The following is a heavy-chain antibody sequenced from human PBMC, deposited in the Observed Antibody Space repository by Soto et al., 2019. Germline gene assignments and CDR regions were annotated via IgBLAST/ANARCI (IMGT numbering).Heavy chain of an antibody. J-gene: IGHJ4*02. CDR3: ARAVEQLVPPFDY. CDR2: INPNSGGT. CDR1: GYTFTGYY. Sequence: ASVKVSCKASGYTFTGYYMHWVRHAPGQGLEGMGWINPNSGGTNYAQKFQGWVTMTRDTSISTAYMELSRLRSDDTAVYYCARAVEQLVPPFDYWGQGTLVTVSS. V-gene: IGHV1-2*04. D-gene: IGHD6-6*01.